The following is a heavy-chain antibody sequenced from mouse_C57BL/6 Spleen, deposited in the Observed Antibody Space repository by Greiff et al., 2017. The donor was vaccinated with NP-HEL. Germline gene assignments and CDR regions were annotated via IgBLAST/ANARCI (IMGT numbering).Heavy chain of an antibody. CDR1: GYTFTSYW. D-gene: IGHD1-1*01. V-gene: IGHV1-69*01. CDR2: IDPSDSYT. CDR3: ASAQGSSYRAWFAY. J-gene: IGHJ3*01. Sequence: QVQLQQPGAELVMPGASVKLSCKASGYTFTSYWMHWVKQRPGQGLEWIGEIDPSDSYTNYNQKFKGKSTLTVDKSSSTAYMQLSSLTSEDSAVYYCASAQGSSYRAWFAYWGQGTLVTVSA.